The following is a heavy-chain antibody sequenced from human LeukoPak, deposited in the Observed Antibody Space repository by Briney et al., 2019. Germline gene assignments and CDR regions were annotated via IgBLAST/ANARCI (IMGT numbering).Heavy chain of an antibody. CDR1: GFTFSNAL. Sequence: GGSLRLSCAASGFTFSNALMSWVRQAPGKGLEWVGRIKSKTDGGTTDYTAPVKGRFTISRDDSKNTLYLQMNSLKTVDTAVYYCTTGPFDYYGSASYLANGMDVWGQGTTVTVSS. CDR2: IKSKTDGGTT. CDR3: TTGPFDYYGSASYLANGMDV. V-gene: IGHV3-15*01. J-gene: IGHJ6*02. D-gene: IGHD3-10*01.